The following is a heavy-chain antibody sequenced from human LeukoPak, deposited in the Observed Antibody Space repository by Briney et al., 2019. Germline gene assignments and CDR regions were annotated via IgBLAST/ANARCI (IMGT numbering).Heavy chain of an antibody. D-gene: IGHD1-14*01. CDR1: GGSLSSSSYY. CDR2: IYYSGST. V-gene: IGHV4-39*07. J-gene: IGHJ3*02. CDR3: ARGLNNRKSGRRFDVFEI. Sequence: PSETLSLTCTVSGGSLSSSSYYWGWVRQPPGRGLGWLGSIYYSGSTYYNPSLRSRVTISVDTSKNQFSLRLRSVPAADTAVYYCARGLNNRKSGRRFDVFEIWGQGTMVTVSS.